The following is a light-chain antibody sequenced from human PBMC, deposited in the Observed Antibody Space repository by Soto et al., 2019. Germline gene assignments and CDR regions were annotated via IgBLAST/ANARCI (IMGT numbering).Light chain of an antibody. Sequence: QSALTQPASVSGSRGQSITISCTGTSSDVGKYNLVSWYQQYPGKAPKLMIYEDIKRPSGVSHRFSGSKSGSTASLTISGLQDEDEADYYCCSYAGFSTVIFGGGTKLTVL. V-gene: IGLV2-23*01. CDR1: SSDVGKYNL. CDR2: EDI. CDR3: CSYAGFSTVI. J-gene: IGLJ2*01.